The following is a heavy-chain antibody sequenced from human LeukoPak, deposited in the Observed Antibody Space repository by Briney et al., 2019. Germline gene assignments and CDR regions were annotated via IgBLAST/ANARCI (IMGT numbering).Heavy chain of an antibody. CDR3: ARVLMITFGGVIVDWFDP. CDR1: GGSISSGGYY. D-gene: IGHD3-16*02. CDR2: IYYSGST. J-gene: IGHJ5*02. V-gene: IGHV4-31*03. Sequence: MASETLSLTCTVSGGSISSGGYYWSWIRQHPGKGLEWIGYIYYSGSTYYNPSLKSRVTISVDTSKNQFSLKLSSVTAADTAVYYCARVLMITFGGVIVDWFDPWGQGTPVTVSS.